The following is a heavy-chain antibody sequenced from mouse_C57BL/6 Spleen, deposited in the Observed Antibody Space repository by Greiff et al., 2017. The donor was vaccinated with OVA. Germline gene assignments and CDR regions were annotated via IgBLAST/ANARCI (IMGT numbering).Heavy chain of an antibody. CDR1: GYTFTSYW. CDR3: ARRDYYYGSSPYYFDY. V-gene: IGHV1-55*01. CDR2: IYPGSGST. D-gene: IGHD1-1*01. Sequence: QVQLQQPGAELVKPGASVKMSCKASGYTFTSYWITWVKQRPGQGLEWIGDIYPGSGSTNYNEKFKSKATLTVDTSSSTAYMQLSSLTSEDSAVYYCARRDYYYGSSPYYFDYWGQGTTLTVSS. J-gene: IGHJ2*01.